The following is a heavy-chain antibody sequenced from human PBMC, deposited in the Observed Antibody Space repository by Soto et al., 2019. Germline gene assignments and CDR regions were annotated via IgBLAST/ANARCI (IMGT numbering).Heavy chain of an antibody. CDR3: ARVGVGGSYYDYYYYGMDA. V-gene: IGHV1-69*13. Sequence: SVKVSCKASGYTFTSYGISCVRQAPGQGLEWMGGIIPIFGTANYAQKFQGRVTITADESTSTAYMELSSLRSEDTAVYYCARVGVGGSYYDYYYYGMDAWGQGTTVTVSS. D-gene: IGHD1-26*01. CDR2: IIPIFGTA. CDR1: GYTFTSYG. J-gene: IGHJ6*02.